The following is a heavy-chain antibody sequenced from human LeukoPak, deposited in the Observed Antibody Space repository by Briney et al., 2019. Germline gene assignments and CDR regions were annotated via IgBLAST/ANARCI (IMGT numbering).Heavy chain of an antibody. CDR1: GFTFSSYS. CDR2: ISSSSSSTI. Sequence: GGSLRLSCAASGFTFSSYSMNWVRQAPGKGLEWVSYISSSSSSTIYYADSVKGRFTISRDNAKNSLYLQMNSLRAEDTAVYYCARGSGRGGFWGQGTLVTVSS. V-gene: IGHV3-48*04. CDR3: ARGSGRGGF. D-gene: IGHD3-16*01. J-gene: IGHJ4*02.